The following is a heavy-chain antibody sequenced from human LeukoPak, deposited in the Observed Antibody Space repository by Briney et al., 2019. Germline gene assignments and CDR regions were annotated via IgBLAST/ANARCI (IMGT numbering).Heavy chain of an antibody. CDR2: IYYSGST. J-gene: IGHJ4*02. D-gene: IGHD2-2*01. CDR1: GGSISSYF. CDR3: AREDCSSTSCYCLN. V-gene: IGHV4-59*01. Sequence: SETLSLTRTVSGGSISSYFWSWIRKPPGKGREWIGYIYYSGSTKYNPSPKSRVNISVDTSKNQFSLRLSSVTAADTAVYYCAREDCSSTSCYCLNWGQGTLVTVSS.